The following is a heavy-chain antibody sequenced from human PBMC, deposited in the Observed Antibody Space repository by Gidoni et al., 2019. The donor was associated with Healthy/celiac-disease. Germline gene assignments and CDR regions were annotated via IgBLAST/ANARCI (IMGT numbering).Heavy chain of an antibody. J-gene: IGHJ2*01. D-gene: IGHD3-22*01. Sequence: QVQLVQSGAEVKKTGASVKVSCKASGYTFTSYYMHWVRQSPGHGLEWMGLINPSGGSTSYAQKFQGRVTMTRDTSTSTVYMELSSLRAEDTAVYYCARNYYYSAGDRCFDLWGRGTLVTVAS. CDR2: INPSGGST. CDR1: GYTFTSYY. CDR3: ARNYYYSAGDRCFDL. V-gene: IGHV1-46*01.